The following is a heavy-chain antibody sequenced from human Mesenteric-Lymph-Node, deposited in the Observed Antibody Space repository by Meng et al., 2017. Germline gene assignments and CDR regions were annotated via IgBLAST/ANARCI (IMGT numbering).Heavy chain of an antibody. CDR2: VYHRGDT. CDR1: GDSISSDVW. CDR3: GRDQGRQLINH. J-gene: IGHJ4*02. Sequence: GQLQESGPRRVKASGTLSPTCTVSGDSISSDVWWSWVRQPPGKGLEWSGEVYHRGDTNYNPSLKSRVVISVDRSKNQFSLNLSSVTAADTAVYYCGRDQGRQLINHWGQGTLVTVSS. D-gene: IGHD1-1*01. V-gene: IGHV4-4*02.